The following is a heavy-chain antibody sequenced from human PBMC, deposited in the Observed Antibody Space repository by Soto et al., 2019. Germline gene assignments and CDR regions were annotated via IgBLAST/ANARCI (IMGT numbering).Heavy chain of an antibody. J-gene: IGHJ4*02. V-gene: IGHV4-30-2*01. CDR1: GGSISSGGYS. CDR3: ARGMTTVTTLDY. CDR2: IYHSGST. Sequence: QLQLQESGSGLVKPSQTPSLTCAVSGGSISSGGYSWSWIRQPPGKGLEWIGYIYHSGSTYYNPSLKSRVTISLDRSKKQFSLKLSSVTAAETAVYYCARGMTTVTTLDYWGQGTLVTVSS. D-gene: IGHD4-17*01.